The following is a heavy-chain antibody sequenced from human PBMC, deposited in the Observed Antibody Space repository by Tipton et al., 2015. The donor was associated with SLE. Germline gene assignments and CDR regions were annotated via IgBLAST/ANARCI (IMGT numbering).Heavy chain of an antibody. V-gene: IGHV1-18*01. CDR2: ISAYNGNT. CDR3: AIAVVGTLFFDY. CDR1: GYTFSSYG. J-gene: IGHJ4*02. D-gene: IGHD6-19*01. Sequence: QSGPEVKKAGASVKVSCKASGYTFSSYGIIWVRQAPGQGLEWMGWISAYNGNTNCAQKLQGRVTMATDASTSTAYMELRSLRSDDTAVYYCAIAVVGTLFFDYWGQGTLVTVSS.